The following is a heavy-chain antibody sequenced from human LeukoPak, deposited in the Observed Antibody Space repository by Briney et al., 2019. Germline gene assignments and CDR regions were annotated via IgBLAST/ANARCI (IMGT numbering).Heavy chain of an antibody. CDR1: GYTLTELS. V-gene: IGHV1-24*01. CDR2: FDPEDGET. D-gene: IGHD3-22*01. J-gene: IGHJ4*02. CDR3: SKAPYDKVVVSSPLSFDY. Sequence: GASVKVSCKVSGYTLTELSMHWVRQAPGQGLEWMGGFDPEDGETIYAQKFQGRVTMTEDTSTDTAYTELSSLMSDATAVYYCSKAPYDKVVVSSPLSFDYWGQGTLVSVSS.